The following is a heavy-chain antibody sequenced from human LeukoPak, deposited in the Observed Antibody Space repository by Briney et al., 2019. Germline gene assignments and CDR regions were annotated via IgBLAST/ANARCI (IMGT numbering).Heavy chain of an antibody. CDR2: INPNSGGT. CDR3: ARDLRPYYDFWSGYNWFDP. D-gene: IGHD3-3*01. V-gene: IGHV1-2*02. CDR1: GYTFTGYY. J-gene: IGHJ5*02. Sequence: ASVKVSCKASGYTFTGYYMHWVRQAPGQGLEWMGWINPNSGGTNYAQKFQGRVTMTRDTSISTAYMELSRLRSDDTAVYYCARDLRPYYDFWSGYNWFDPWGQGTPVTVSS.